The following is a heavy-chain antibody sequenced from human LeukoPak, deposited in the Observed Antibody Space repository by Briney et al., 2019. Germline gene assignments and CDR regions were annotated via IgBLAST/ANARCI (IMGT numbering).Heavy chain of an antibody. CDR1: GFTFNRHT. D-gene: IGHD1-14*01. CDR3: ARAMVWDHGDY. Sequence: PGGSLRISCETSGFTFNRHTMYWVRQAPGKGLEWVANIIQDGSEKYYADSVKGRFTISRDNAKNSLYLQMNSLRADDTAVYYCARAMVWDHGDYWGQGTLVTVSS. V-gene: IGHV3-7*01. J-gene: IGHJ4*02. CDR2: IIQDGSEK.